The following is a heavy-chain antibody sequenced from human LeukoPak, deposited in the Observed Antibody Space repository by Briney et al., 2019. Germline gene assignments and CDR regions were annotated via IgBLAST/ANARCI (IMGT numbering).Heavy chain of an antibody. CDR2: IIPIFGTA. CDR1: GGTFSSYA. CDR3: AKSHGDYGLLDY. J-gene: IGHJ4*02. D-gene: IGHD4-17*01. V-gene: IGHV1-69*05. Sequence: ASVKVSCKASGGTFSSYAISWVRQAPGQGLEWMGGIIPIFGTANYAQKFQGRVTITTDESTSTAYMELSSLRSEDTALYYCAKSHGDYGLLDYWGQGTLVTVSS.